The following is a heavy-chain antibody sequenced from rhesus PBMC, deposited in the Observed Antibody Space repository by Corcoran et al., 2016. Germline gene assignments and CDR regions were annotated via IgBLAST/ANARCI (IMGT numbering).Heavy chain of an antibody. V-gene: IGHV4S10*01. D-gene: IGHD3-34*01. CDR2: IYGSSTST. Sequence: QVQLQESGPGVVKPSETLSLTCAVSGGSISDSYRWSWIRQPPGKGLEWIGYIYGSSTSTNYNPSLKSRVTISKDTSKNKFSLKLSSVTAADTAVYYCARDNWGDYEVFDYWGQGVLVTVSS. J-gene: IGHJ4*01. CDR1: GGSISDSYR. CDR3: ARDNWGDYEVFDY.